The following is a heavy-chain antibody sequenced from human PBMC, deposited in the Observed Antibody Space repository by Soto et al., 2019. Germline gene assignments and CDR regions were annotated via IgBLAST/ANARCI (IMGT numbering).Heavy chain of an antibody. J-gene: IGHJ4*02. D-gene: IGHD5-18*01. V-gene: IGHV1-18*01. Sequence: QVQLVQSGAEVKKPGASVKVSCKASGYTFTSYGITWVRQAPGQGLEWMGWINAYNGNTKYAQKLQGRVTMTTDTSTSTAYREQRSLRSDYTAVYYCARDQAMAQFDYWGQGTLVTVSS. CDR1: GYTFTSYG. CDR2: INAYNGNT. CDR3: ARDQAMAQFDY.